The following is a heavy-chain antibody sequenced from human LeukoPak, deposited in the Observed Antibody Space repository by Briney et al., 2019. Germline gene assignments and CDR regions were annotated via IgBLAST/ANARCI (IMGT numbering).Heavy chain of an antibody. D-gene: IGHD5-12*01. CDR1: GGSISSYY. V-gene: IGHV4-34*01. Sequence: SETLSLTCTVSGGSISSYYWSWIRQPPGKGLEWIGEINHSGSTNYNPSLKSRVTISVDTSKNQFSLKLSSVTAADTAVYYCARVDIVATTGRYYYYYGMDVWGQGTTVTVSS. J-gene: IGHJ6*02. CDR3: ARVDIVATTGRYYYYYGMDV. CDR2: INHSGST.